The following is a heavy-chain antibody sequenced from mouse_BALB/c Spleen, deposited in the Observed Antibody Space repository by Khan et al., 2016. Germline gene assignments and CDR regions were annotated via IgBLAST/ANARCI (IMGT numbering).Heavy chain of an antibody. CDR1: GFTFSSFG. J-gene: IGHJ4*01. V-gene: IGHV5-17*02. D-gene: IGHD3-1*01. Sequence: EVELVESGGGLVQPGGSRKLSCAASGFTFSSFGMHWVRQAPEKGLEWVAYISSGSSTIYYADTVKGRFTISRDNPKNTLLLQMTSLRSEDTAMYYCARAGTWAMDYWGQGTSVTVSS. CDR3: ARAGTWAMDY. CDR2: ISSGSSTI.